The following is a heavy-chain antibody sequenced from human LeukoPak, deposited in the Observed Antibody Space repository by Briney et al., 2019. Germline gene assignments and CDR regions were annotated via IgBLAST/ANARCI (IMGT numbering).Heavy chain of an antibody. CDR3: SRDREQQPTFDY. D-gene: IGHD6-13*01. V-gene: IGHV3-74*01. CDR2: ISSDGSST. Sequence: PGGSLRLSCAASGFTFSTYEMKWVRQAPGKGLVWVSRISSDGSSTNYADSVKGRFTISRDNAKNTLYLQMNSLRAEDTAVYFCSRDREQQPTFDYWGLGTLVTVSS. CDR1: GFTFSTYE. J-gene: IGHJ4*02.